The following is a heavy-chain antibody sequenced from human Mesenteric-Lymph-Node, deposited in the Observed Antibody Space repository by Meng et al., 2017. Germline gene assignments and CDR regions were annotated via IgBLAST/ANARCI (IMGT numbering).Heavy chain of an antibody. Sequence: ASVKVSCKASGYTFTGYYMHWVRQAPGQGLEWMGWINPNSGGTNYAQKFQGRVTMTRDTSISTAYMELSRLRSDDTAVYYCAKDGDKLRGSGVYYFDYWGQGTLVTSPQ. V-gene: IGHV1-2*02. CDR2: INPNSGGT. J-gene: IGHJ4*02. CDR3: AKDGDKLRGSGVYYFDY. D-gene: IGHD3-10*01. CDR1: GYTFTGYY.